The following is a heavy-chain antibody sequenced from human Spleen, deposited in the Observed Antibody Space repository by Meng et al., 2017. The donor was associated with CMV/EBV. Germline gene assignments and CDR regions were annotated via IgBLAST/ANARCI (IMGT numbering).Heavy chain of an antibody. CDR1: GFTCTSYA. V-gene: IGHV3-30*04. D-gene: IGHD4-11*01. Sequence: SGFTCTSYAFHWVRQAPGKGLEWVAVTSYDGTTTYYTDSAKGRFTISRDNSKNTLYLQMNGLRVEDTAVYYCARDSGDYSDYVYYFEYWGQGTLVTVSS. J-gene: IGHJ4*02. CDR3: ARDSGDYSDYVYYFEY. CDR2: TSYDGTTT.